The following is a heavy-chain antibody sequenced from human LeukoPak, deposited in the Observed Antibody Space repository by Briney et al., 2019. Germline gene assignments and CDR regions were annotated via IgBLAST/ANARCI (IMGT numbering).Heavy chain of an antibody. CDR1: GGSIRSSNW. Sequence: SGTLSLTCAVSGGSIRSSNWWSWVRQPPGKGLEWIGEIYHTGNTNYNPSLKSRVTISVDKSKNQFSLKLSSVTAADTAVYYCVTETYYDSSGPHFDYWGQGTLVTVSS. CDR2: IYHTGNT. CDR3: VTETYYDSSGPHFDY. J-gene: IGHJ4*02. D-gene: IGHD3-22*01. V-gene: IGHV4-4*02.